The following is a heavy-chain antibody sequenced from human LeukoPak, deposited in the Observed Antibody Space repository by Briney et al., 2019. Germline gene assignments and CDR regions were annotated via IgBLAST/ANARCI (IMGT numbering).Heavy chain of an antibody. V-gene: IGHV4-34*01. CDR2: INHSGST. CDR3: ARGEWGAMAKRKFDY. CDR1: GGSFSGYY. D-gene: IGHD3-16*01. J-gene: IGHJ4*02. Sequence: KTSETLSLTCAVYGGSFSGYYWSWIRQPPGKGLEWIGEINHSGSTNYNPSLKSRVTISVDTSKNQFSLKLSSVTAADTAVYYCARGEWGAMAKRKFDYWGQGTLVTVSS.